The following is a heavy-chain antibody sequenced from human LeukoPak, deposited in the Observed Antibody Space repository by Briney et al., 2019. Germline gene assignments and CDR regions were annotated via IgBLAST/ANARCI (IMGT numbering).Heavy chain of an antibody. CDR3: ARDRGNGDYGDYFDS. CDR2: IHTSSRV. Sequence: PSETLSLTCSVSGSSFNTYYGSWIRQPAGKGLEWIGRIHTSSRVNYNPSLKSRVTISIDTSRNLVSLRLTSVTAADAAVYYCARDRGNGDYGDYFDSWGQGTLVSVSS. V-gene: IGHV4-4*07. J-gene: IGHJ4*02. D-gene: IGHD4-17*01. CDR1: GSSFNTYY.